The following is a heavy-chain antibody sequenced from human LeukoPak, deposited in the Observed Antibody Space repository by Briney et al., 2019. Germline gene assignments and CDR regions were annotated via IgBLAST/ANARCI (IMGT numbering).Heavy chain of an antibody. V-gene: IGHV3-23*01. CDR3: AKDLNSTYNYDSSGYEDAFDI. J-gene: IGHJ3*02. D-gene: IGHD3-22*01. CDR2: FSGSGGGP. CDR1: GFTFSGLA. Sequence: PGGSLSFSGAAPGFTFSGLAMGWARQAPGKGLEWASAFSGSGGGPYYADSVKGRFTISRDNSKNTLYLQMNSLRAEDTAVYYCAKDLNSTYNYDSSGYEDAFDIWGQGTMVTVSS.